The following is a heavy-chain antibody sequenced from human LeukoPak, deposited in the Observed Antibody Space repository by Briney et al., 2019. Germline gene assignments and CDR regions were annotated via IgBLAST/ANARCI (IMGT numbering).Heavy chain of an antibody. CDR2: ISAYNGNT. V-gene: IGHV1-18*01. D-gene: IGHD6-19*01. J-gene: IGHJ4*02. CDR3: ARDRPRIAVAEFDY. CDR1: GYTFTSYG. Sequence: ASVKVSCKASGYTFTSYGIRWVRQAPGQGLEWMGWISAYNGNTNYAQKLQGRVTMTTDTSTSTAYMELRSLRSDDTAVYYCARDRPRIAVAEFDYWGQGTLVTVSS.